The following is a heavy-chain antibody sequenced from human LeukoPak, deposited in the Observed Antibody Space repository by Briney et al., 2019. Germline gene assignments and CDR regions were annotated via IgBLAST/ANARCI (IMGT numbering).Heavy chain of an antibody. CDR1: GYTFTSYY. J-gene: IGHJ4*02. Sequence: ASVTVSCTSSGYTFTSYYMHWVRQAPAQGLGRMGIINPSGGSTSYAQKFQGRVTMTRETYTSTVYMELSSLRSEDTAVYYCARVGEGYCSGGSCPFDYWGQGTLVTVSS. V-gene: IGHV1-46*01. D-gene: IGHD2-15*01. CDR3: ARVGEGYCSGGSCPFDY. CDR2: INPSGGST.